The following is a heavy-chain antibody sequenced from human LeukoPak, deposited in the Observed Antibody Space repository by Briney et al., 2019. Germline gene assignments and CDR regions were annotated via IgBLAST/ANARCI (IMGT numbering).Heavy chain of an antibody. CDR1: GASISGYY. CDR3: ARGVGYYDSSGYYRYYFDY. J-gene: IGHJ4*02. D-gene: IGHD3-22*01. Sequence: SETLSLTCTVSGASISGYYWSWIRQPPGKGQEWIGYMYDIGSTNYNPSLKSRVTISVDTSKNQFSLKLSSVTAADTAVYYCARGVGYYDSSGYYRYYFDYWGQGTLVTVSS. CDR2: MYDIGST. V-gene: IGHV4-59*01.